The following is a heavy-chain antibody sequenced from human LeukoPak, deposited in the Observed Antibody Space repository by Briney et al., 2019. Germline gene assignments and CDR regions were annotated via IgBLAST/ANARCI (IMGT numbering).Heavy chain of an antibody. D-gene: IGHD6-6*01. V-gene: IGHV1-18*01. CDR2: ISAYNGNT. Sequence: ASVKVSCKASGYTFTSYGISWVRQAPGQGLEWMGWISAYNGNTNYAQKLQGRVTMTTDTSTSTAYMELRSLRSDDTAVYYCARTYYSSSSGVDFDYWGQGTLVTVSS. CDR1: GYTFTSYG. CDR3: ARTYYSSSSGVDFDY. J-gene: IGHJ4*02.